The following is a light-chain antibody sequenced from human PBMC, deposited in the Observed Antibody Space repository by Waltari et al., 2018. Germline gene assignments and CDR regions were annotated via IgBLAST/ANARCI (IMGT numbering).Light chain of an antibody. V-gene: IGKV3-15*01. Sequence: EIVMTQSPATLSVSPGEGATLSCRASQSVGDNLAWYQQKPDQAHRLLIYGASTRATAIPARFSGSGSGTEFTLTISSLQSEDFAVYYCQHYHGWPLTFGGGTRVEIK. CDR1: QSVGDN. CDR3: QHYHGWPLT. CDR2: GAS. J-gene: IGKJ4*01.